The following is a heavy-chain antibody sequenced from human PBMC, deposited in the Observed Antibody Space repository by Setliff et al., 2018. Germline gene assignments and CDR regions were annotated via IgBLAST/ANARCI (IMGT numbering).Heavy chain of an antibody. CDR2: IYTTGTT. J-gene: IGHJ4*02. Sequence: TSETLSLTCTVSGASLSSGSNYWGWFRQPAGKGLEWIGRIYTTGTTNYSPSLTGRVTISADTSKNQISLKLSSASAADTAVDYCASGQGSGWHYFDSWGQGTLVTVSS. CDR3: ASGQGSGWHYFDS. V-gene: IGHV4-61*02. CDR1: GASLSSGSNY. D-gene: IGHD6-19*01.